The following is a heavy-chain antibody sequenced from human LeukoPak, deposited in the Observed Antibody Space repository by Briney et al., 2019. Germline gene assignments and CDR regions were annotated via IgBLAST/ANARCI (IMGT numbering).Heavy chain of an antibody. Sequence: SQTLSLTCTVSGGSISSGGYYWSWIRQPPRKGLEWIGYIYHSGSTYYNPSLKSRVTISVDRSKNQFSLKLSSVTAADTAVYYCARGPEEQLLFYWGQGTLVTVSS. CDR2: IYHSGST. CDR3: ARGPEEQLLFY. J-gene: IGHJ4*02. CDR1: GGSISSGGYY. V-gene: IGHV4-30-2*01. D-gene: IGHD6-6*01.